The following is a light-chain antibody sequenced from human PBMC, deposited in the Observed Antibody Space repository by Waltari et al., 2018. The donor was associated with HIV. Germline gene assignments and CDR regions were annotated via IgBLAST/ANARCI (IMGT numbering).Light chain of an antibody. V-gene: IGKV2-30*02. J-gene: IGKJ2*01. CDR3: LQFTYWPHT. Sequence: DVVMNKPQPPLLATLGKQASISCTSSKSLVHSDGNTNLSWFKQRPGQSPRRLIYSLSNRDSGVPDRFSGSGSGTHFTLKISRVEAEDVGIYYCLQFTYWPHTFGQGTRLEI. CDR2: SLS. CDR1: KSLVHSDGNTN.